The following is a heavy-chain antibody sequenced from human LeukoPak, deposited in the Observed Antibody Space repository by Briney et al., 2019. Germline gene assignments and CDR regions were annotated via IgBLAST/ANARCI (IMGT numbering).Heavy chain of an antibody. CDR3: AKSNTVTTWDWYFDL. Sequence: PGGSLRLSCAASGFTFSSYAMSWVRQAPGKGLEWVSAISGSGGSAYYADSVKGRFTISRDNSKNTLYLQMSSLRAEDTAVYYCAKSNTVTTWDWYFDLWGRGTLVTVSS. J-gene: IGHJ2*01. D-gene: IGHD4-17*01. CDR1: GFTFSSYA. CDR2: ISGSGGSA. V-gene: IGHV3-23*01.